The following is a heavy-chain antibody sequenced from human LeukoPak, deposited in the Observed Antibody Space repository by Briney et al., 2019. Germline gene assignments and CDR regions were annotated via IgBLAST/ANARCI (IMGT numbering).Heavy chain of an antibody. CDR2: INHSGST. D-gene: IGHD5-18*01. V-gene: IGHV4-34*01. Sequence: PSETLSLTCAVYGGSFSGYYWSWIRQPPGKGLEWIGEINHSGSTNYNPSLKSRVTISVDTSKNQFSLKLGSVTAADTAVYYCARQQIQLWFMGAFDIWGQGTMVTVSS. CDR1: GGSFSGYY. CDR3: ARQQIQLWFMGAFDI. J-gene: IGHJ3*02.